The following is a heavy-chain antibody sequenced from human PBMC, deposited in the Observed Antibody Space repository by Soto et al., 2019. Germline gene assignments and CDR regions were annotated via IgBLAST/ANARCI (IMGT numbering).Heavy chain of an antibody. CDR3: ARIVIGYCSGGSCSNFDY. D-gene: IGHD2-15*01. V-gene: IGHV2-26*01. Sequence: QVTLKESGPVLVKPTETLTLTCTVSGFSLSNARMGVSWIRQPPGKALEWLAHIFSNDEKSYSTSLKSRLTISKDTSKSQVVLTMTNMDPVDTVTYYCARIVIGYCSGGSCSNFDYWGQGTLVTVSS. CDR2: IFSNDEK. J-gene: IGHJ4*02. CDR1: GFSLSNARMG.